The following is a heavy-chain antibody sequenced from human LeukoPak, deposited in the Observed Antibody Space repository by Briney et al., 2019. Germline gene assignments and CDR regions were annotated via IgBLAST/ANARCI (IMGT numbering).Heavy chain of an antibody. CDR2: ISAYNGNT. Sequence: GASVKVSCKASGYTFTSYGISWVRQAPGQGLEWMGWISAYNGNTNYAQKLQGRVTMTTDTSTSTAYMELRSLRSDDTAVYYCARDLYDFWSGQNPDLDYWGQGTLVTVSS. D-gene: IGHD3-3*01. CDR3: ARDLYDFWSGQNPDLDY. V-gene: IGHV1-18*01. CDR1: GYTFTSYG. J-gene: IGHJ4*02.